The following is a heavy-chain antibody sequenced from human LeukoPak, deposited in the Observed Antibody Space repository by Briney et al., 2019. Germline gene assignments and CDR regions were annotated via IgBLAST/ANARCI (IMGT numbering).Heavy chain of an antibody. CDR3: GRELLEKRPMGFDY. J-gene: IGHJ4*02. CDR2: TYYMSNWYN. Sequence: SQTLSLTCAISGDSVSSNTAAWNWIRQSPSRGLEWLGRTYYMSNWYNEYAASVKSQITIHPDPSKNQLSLQLNSVTPEDTAVYYCGRELLEKRPMGFDYWGQGTLVTVSS. V-gene: IGHV6-1*01. CDR1: GDSVSSNTAA. D-gene: IGHD3-10*01.